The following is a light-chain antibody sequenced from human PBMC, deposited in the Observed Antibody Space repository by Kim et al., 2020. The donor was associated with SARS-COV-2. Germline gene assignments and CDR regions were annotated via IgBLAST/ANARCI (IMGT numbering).Light chain of an antibody. CDR3: QLYDNLQVLT. CDR1: QDISNY. Sequence: DIQMTQSPSSLSASVGDRVTITCQASQDISNYLNWYQQKPGKAPKLLIYDASNLETGDPSRFSGSGSGTDFTFTISSLQPEDIATYYCQLYDNLQVLTFGGGTKVDIK. V-gene: IGKV1-33*01. J-gene: IGKJ4*01. CDR2: DAS.